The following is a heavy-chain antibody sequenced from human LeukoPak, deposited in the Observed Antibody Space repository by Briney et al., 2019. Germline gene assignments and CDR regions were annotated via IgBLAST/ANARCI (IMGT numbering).Heavy chain of an antibody. CDR1: GYTFTSYG. CDR2: IIPIFGTA. J-gene: IGHJ5*02. D-gene: IGHD3-16*01. Sequence: SVKVSCKASGYTFTSYGISWVRQAPGQGLEWMGGIIPIFGTANYAQKFQGRVTITADESTSTAYMELSSLRSEDTAVYYCARDIWGYGLDPWGQGTLVTVSS. CDR3: ARDIWGYGLDP. V-gene: IGHV1-69*13.